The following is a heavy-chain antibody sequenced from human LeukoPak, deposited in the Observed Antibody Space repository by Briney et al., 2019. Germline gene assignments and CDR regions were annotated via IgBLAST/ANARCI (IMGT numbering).Heavy chain of an antibody. D-gene: IGHD2-2*01. CDR2: ISGSGGST. J-gene: IGHJ4*02. CDR3: ANDFDGTVVPAAPFDY. Sequence: GGSLRLSCAASGFTFSSYAMSWVRQAPGKGLEWVSAISGSGGSTYYADSVKGRFTISRDNSKNTLYLQMNSLRAEDAAVYYCANDFDGTVVPAAPFDYWGQGTLVTVSS. CDR1: GFTFSSYA. V-gene: IGHV3-23*01.